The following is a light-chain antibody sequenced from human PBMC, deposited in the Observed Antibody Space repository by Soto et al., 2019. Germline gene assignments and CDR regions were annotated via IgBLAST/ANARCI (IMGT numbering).Light chain of an antibody. J-gene: IGKJ4*01. Sequence: EIVLTQSPGTLSLSPGERATLSCRASQSVSSDYLAWYQQKPGQAPRLLIFGASNRDTGIPDRFSGTGSGTDFTLTISRLEPEDVAMYYCQQYDNSPLTFGGGTKVEIK. CDR1: QSVSSDY. CDR3: QQYDNSPLT. V-gene: IGKV3-20*01. CDR2: GAS.